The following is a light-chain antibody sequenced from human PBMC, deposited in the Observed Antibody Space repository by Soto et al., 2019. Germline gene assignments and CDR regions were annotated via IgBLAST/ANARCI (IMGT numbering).Light chain of an antibody. V-gene: IGKV3-20*01. CDR3: QQYCIPPRT. CDR1: QRVSSSH. Sequence: EIMLTQSPGTLYLYQGERATLSCRASQRVSSSHLAWYQQKPGQAPRLLISGASSRATGIPDRFTGSGSGTYFTLTICMLEPEDFTVYCYQQYCIPPRTFGQGTKVDIK. CDR2: GAS. J-gene: IGKJ1*01.